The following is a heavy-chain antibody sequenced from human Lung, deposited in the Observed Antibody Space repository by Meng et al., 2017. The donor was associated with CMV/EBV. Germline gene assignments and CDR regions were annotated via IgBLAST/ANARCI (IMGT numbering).Heavy chain of an antibody. Sequence: GGLLRLXXVTPAFGPGNYWMTWLRQGPGKGLEWVANINQDGSQSYYVESVRGRFTITRDNGGNSLYMQMNSLGGDDTAVYYCARDPNEDGGVTLDNWGQGIXVTVSS. J-gene: IGHJ4*02. CDR1: AFGPGNYW. CDR3: ARDPNEDGGVTLDN. D-gene: IGHD5-24*01. V-gene: IGHV3-7*01. CDR2: INQDGSQS.